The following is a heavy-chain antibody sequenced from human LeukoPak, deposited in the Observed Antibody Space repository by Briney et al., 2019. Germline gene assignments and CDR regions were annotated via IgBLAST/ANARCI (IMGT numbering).Heavy chain of an antibody. D-gene: IGHD3-10*01. CDR3: TSNEEVRGVIEYHFDY. V-gene: IGHV3-73*01. Sequence: PGGSLRLSCATSGFTFSGSAMHWVRQASGKGLEWVGRIRSKANSYATAYAASVKGRFTISRDDSKNTAYLQMNSLKTEDTAVYYCTSNEEVRGVIEYHFDYWGQGTLVTVSS. CDR2: IRSKANSYAT. J-gene: IGHJ4*02. CDR1: GFTFSGSA.